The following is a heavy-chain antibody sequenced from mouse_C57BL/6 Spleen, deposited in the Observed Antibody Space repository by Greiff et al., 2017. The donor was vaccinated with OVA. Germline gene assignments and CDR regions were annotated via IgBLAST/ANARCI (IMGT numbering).Heavy chain of an antibody. CDR3: ARGGGTTVVATRSYFDY. CDR1: GYTFTNYW. CDR2: IYPGGGYT. D-gene: IGHD1-1*01. V-gene: IGHV1-63*01. Sequence: QVQLKQSGAELVRPGTSVKMSCKASGYTFTNYWIGWAKQRPGHGLEWIGDIYPGGGYTNYNEKFKGKATLTADTSSSTAYMQFSSLTSEDSGIYYCARGGGTTVVATRSYFDYWGQGTTLTVSS. J-gene: IGHJ2*01.